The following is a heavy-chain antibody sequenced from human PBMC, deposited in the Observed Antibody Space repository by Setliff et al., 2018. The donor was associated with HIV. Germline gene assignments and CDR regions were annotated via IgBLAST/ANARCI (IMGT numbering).Heavy chain of an antibody. CDR2: INHNKSS. CDR3: ARRIYGNNPYFDY. D-gene: IGHD4-17*01. V-gene: IGHV4-39*07. Sequence: SETLSLTCTVSGDSISSVSYSWSWIRQPPGKGLEWIGEINHNKSSDYNPSLKSRVTISVDTSQNQFSLKLSSVTAADTAIYYCARRIYGNNPYFDYWSQGTLVTVSS. J-gene: IGHJ4*02. CDR1: GDSISSVSYS.